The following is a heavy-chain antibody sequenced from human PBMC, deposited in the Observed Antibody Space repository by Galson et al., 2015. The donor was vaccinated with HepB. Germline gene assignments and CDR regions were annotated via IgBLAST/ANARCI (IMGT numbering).Heavy chain of an antibody. CDR1: GYTFTSYD. J-gene: IGHJ5*01. D-gene: IGHD2-2*01. CDR2: MNPNSGNT. Sequence: SVKVSCKASGYTFTSYDINWVRQATGQGLEWMGWMNPNSGNTGYAQKFQGRVTMTRNTSISTAYMELSSLRSEDTAVYYCARGLECSTSCIASWGQGTLVTVSS. V-gene: IGHV1-8*01. CDR3: ARGLECSTSCIAS.